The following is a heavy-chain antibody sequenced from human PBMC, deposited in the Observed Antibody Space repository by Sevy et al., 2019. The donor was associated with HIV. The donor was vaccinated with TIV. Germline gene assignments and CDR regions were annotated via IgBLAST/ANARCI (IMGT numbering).Heavy chain of an antibody. Sequence: GGSLRLSCAASGFTFDDYTMHWVRQAPGKGLEWVSLINWNGDDTYYADSVKGRITTTRDNSRNSLYLQMNSLRTEDTALYYCAKERNCGRDCLYFQHWGQGTLVTVSS. CDR1: GFTFDDYT. V-gene: IGHV3-43*01. CDR3: AKERNCGRDCLYFQH. J-gene: IGHJ1*01. CDR2: INWNGDDT. D-gene: IGHD2-21*02.